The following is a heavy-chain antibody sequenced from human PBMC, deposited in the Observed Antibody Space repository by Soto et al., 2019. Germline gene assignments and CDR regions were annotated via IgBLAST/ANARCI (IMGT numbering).Heavy chain of an antibody. CDR1: GFTFSSYA. J-gene: IGHJ4*02. CDR3: ARGIVV. D-gene: IGHD3-22*01. CDR2: ISYDGSNK. V-gene: IGHV3-30-3*01. Sequence: QVQLVESGGGVVQPGRSLRLSCAASGFTFSSYAMHWVRQAPGKGLEWVAVISYDGSNKYYADSVKGRFTISRDNSKNTLYLQMNSLRAEDTAVYYCARGIVVWGQGTLVTVSS.